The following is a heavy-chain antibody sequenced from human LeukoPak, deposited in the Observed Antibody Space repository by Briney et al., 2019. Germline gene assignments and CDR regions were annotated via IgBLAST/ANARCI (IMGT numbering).Heavy chain of an antibody. CDR1: GGTFSSYA. Sequence: SVKVSCKASGGTFSSYAIGWVRQAPGQGLEWMGRIIPILGIANYAQKFQGRVTITADKSTSTAYMELSSLRSEDTAVYYCARVVVVVAATSLQYYYYGMDVWGQGTTVTVSS. J-gene: IGHJ6*02. V-gene: IGHV1-69*04. D-gene: IGHD2-15*01. CDR2: IIPILGIA. CDR3: ARVVVVVAATSLQYYYYGMDV.